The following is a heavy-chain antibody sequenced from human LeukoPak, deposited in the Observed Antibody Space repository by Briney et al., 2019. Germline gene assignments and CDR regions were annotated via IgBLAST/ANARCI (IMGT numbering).Heavy chain of an antibody. CDR3: APAIAAARMGMDY. Sequence: GGSLRLSCAASGFTFSSYAMHWVRQAPGKGLEWVAVISYDGSNKYYADSVKGRFTISRDNSKNRLYLQMNSLRIEDTAVYYCAPAIAAARMGMDYWGQGTLVTVSS. CDR1: GFTFSSYA. V-gene: IGHV3-30-3*01. D-gene: IGHD6-25*01. J-gene: IGHJ4*02. CDR2: ISYDGSNK.